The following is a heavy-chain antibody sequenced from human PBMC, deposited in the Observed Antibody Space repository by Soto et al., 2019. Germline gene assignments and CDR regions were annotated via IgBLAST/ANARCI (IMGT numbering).Heavy chain of an antibody. V-gene: IGHV3-23*01. J-gene: IGHJ6*02. CDR3: AKGAKYLPTHYYYGMDV. CDR1: GFTFSSYA. CDR2: ISGSGGST. D-gene: IGHD6-6*01. Sequence: PGGSLSLSCAASGFTFSSYAMSWVRQAPGKGLEWVSAISGSGGSTYYADSVKGRFTISRDNSKNTLYLQMNSLRAEDTAVYYCAKGAKYLPTHYYYGMDVWGQGTTVTVSS.